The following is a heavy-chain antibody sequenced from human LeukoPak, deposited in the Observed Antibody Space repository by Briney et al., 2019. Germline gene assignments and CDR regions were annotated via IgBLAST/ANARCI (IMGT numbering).Heavy chain of an antibody. J-gene: IGHJ6*02. CDR2: IGTAGDT. Sequence: PGGSLRLSCAASGFTFSSYDMHWVRQATGKGLEWVSAIGTAGDTYYPGSVKGRFTISRENAKNSLYLQMNSLRAEDTAVYYCARVKPLLGYYYYYGMDVWGQGTTVTVSS. CDR1: GFTFSSYD. CDR3: ARVKPLLGYYYYYGMDV. V-gene: IGHV3-13*01.